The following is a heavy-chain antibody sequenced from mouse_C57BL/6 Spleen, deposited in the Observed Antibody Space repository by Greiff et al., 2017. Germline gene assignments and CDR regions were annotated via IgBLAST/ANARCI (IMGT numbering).Heavy chain of an antibody. V-gene: IGHV1-53*01. D-gene: IGHD1-1*01. CDR2: INPSNGGT. Sequence: QVHVKQSGTELVKPGASVKLSCKASGYTFTSYWMHWVKQRPGQGLEWIGNINPSNGGTNYNEKFKSKATLTVDKSSSTAYMQLSSLTSEDSAVYYCARTDNTTVYYYAMDYWGQGTSVTVSS. J-gene: IGHJ4*01. CDR3: ARTDNTTVYYYAMDY. CDR1: GYTFTSYW.